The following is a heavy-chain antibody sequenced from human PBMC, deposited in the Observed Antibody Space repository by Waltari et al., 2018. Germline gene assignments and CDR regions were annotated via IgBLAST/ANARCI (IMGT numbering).Heavy chain of an antibody. CDR3: AREKRITIFGVGSPFGY. CDR2: IYYSGST. V-gene: IGHV4-39*07. D-gene: IGHD3-3*01. CDR1: GGSISSSSYY. Sequence: QLQLQESGPGLVKPSETLSLTCTVSGGSISSSSYYWGWIRQPPGKGLEWIGSIYYSGSTYYSPSLKSRVTISVDTSKNQFSLKLSSVTAADTAVYYCAREKRITIFGVGSPFGYWGQGTLVTVSS. J-gene: IGHJ4*02.